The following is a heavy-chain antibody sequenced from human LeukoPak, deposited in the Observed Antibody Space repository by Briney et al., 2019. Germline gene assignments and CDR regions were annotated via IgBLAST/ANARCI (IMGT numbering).Heavy chain of an antibody. CDR3: AKDLSNSWSIDC. V-gene: IGHV3-30*18. D-gene: IGHD6-13*01. CDR1: GFTFSTYA. Sequence: GGSLRLSCAVSGFTFSTYAMSWVRQAPGKGLEWVAVISYDGSHKYYADSVKGRFTISRDNSKNTLYLQMNSLGPEDTAVYYCAKDLSNSWSIDCWGQGTLVTVSS. J-gene: IGHJ4*02. CDR2: ISYDGSHK.